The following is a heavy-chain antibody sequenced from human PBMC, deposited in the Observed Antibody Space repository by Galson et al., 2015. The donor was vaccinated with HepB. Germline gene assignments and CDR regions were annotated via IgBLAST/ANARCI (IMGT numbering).Heavy chain of an antibody. J-gene: IGHJ4*02. D-gene: IGHD3-16*01. CDR2: ITKDGSVQ. Sequence: SLRLSCAASGFGFSSHDMNWVRRAPGRGLEWVSLITKDGSVQYYADSVRGRFIISRDNTKNSLHLQMNSLTDEDTAVYYCAKIGGGWVSDFWGQGTLVTVSS. CDR1: GFGFSSHD. V-gene: IGHV3-48*03. CDR3: AKIGGGWVSDF.